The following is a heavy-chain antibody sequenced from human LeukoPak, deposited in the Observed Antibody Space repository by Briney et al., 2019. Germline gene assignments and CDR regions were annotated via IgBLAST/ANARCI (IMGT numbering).Heavy chain of an antibody. J-gene: IGHJ4*02. D-gene: IGHD4-17*01. CDR2: ISPSGNTI. Sequence: YPGGSLRLSCAASGFTFSAYYMTWIRQAPGKGLEWVSYISPSGNTIYYADSVKGRFTISRDNAMNSLYLEMNSLRAEDTAVYYCARVVDHDYGDYYLDYWGQGTLVTVSS. CDR1: GFTFSAYY. CDR3: ARVVDHDYGDYYLDY. V-gene: IGHV3-11*01.